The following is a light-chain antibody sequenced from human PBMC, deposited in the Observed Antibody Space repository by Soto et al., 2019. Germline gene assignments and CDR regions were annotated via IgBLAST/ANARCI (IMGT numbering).Light chain of an antibody. V-gene: IGLV2-8*01. J-gene: IGLJ1*01. CDR1: NSDVRGYNF. CDR2: EVD. Sequence: QSALTQPPFASGSPGQSVTISCTGTNSDVRGYNFVSWYQQRPGEAPKMLIYEVDKRPSDVPDRFSGSKSGNTASLTVSGLQPDDEADYYCCSYARSVHFVFGSGTTLTVL. CDR3: CSYARSVHFV.